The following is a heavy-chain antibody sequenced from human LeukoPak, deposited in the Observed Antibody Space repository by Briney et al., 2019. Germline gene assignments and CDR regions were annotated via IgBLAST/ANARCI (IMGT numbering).Heavy chain of an antibody. Sequence: SQTLSLTCAISGDSVSSNSAAWNWIRQSPSRGLEWLGRTYYRSKWYNDYAVSVKSRITINPATSKNQFSLQLNSVTPEDTAVYYCARGDFWSGYSPRLTGMDVWGQGTTVTVSS. CDR1: GDSVSSNSAA. V-gene: IGHV6-1*01. J-gene: IGHJ6*02. D-gene: IGHD3-3*01. CDR3: ARGDFWSGYSPRLTGMDV. CDR2: TYYRSKWYN.